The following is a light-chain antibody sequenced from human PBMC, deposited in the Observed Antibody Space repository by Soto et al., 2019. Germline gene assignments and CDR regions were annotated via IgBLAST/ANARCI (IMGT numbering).Light chain of an antibody. CDR3: LSADSSGTPLM. V-gene: IGLV3-16*01. Sequence: SYELTQPPSVSVSLGQMARITCSGEALPKKYAYWYQQKPGQFPVLVIYKDSERPSGIPERFSGSSSGTIVTLTISGVQAEDEADYYCLSADSSGTPLMFGSGTQLTVL. CDR2: KDS. J-gene: IGLJ6*01. CDR1: ALPKKY.